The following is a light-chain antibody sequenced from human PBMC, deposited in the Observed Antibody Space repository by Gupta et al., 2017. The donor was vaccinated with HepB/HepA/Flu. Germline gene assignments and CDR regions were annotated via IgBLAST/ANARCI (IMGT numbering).Light chain of an antibody. CDR1: QGISNY. J-gene: IGKJ3*01. V-gene: IGKV1-27*01. CDR3: QKDNSALRT. Sequence: DIHMSQAPSSLSASVGDRVTITCRSSQGISNYSAWYQQKPGKVPKLLIYAASTLQSGVPSRFSDRESGTDFTRTISRLKPEDVATYLCQKDNSALRTFGHGTKVDIK. CDR2: AAS.